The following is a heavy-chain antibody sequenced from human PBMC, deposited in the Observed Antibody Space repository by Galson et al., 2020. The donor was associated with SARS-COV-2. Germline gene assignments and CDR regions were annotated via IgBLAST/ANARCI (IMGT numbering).Heavy chain of an antibody. Sequence: ASETLSLSCTVSGGSISSYYWSWIRQPPGKRLEWLGNIHSSGSTDYNPSLKSRVTISVDTSKNQFSLKLRSVTAADTAVYYCARHDSGTHAIDFWGQGTLVAVSS. V-gene: IGHV4-59*08. J-gene: IGHJ4*02. D-gene: IGHD1-26*01. CDR1: GGSISSYY. CDR2: IHSSGST. CDR3: ARHDSGTHAIDF.